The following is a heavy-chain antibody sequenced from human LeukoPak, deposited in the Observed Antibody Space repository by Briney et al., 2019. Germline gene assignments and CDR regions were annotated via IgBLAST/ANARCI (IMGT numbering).Heavy chain of an antibody. Sequence: GASVKVSCKASGYTLTSYGISWVRQAPGQGLEWMGWISAYNGNTNYAQKLQGRVTMTTDTSTSTAYMELRSLRSDDTAVYYCASVSGEYCSGGSCYRSYYYYGMDVWGQGTTVTVSS. CDR3: ASVSGEYCSGGSCYRSYYYYGMDV. CDR2: ISAYNGNT. CDR1: GYTLTSYG. D-gene: IGHD2-15*01. V-gene: IGHV1-18*01. J-gene: IGHJ6*02.